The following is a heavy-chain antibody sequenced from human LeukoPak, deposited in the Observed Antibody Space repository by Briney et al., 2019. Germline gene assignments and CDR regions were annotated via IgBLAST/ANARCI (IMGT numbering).Heavy chain of an antibody. V-gene: IGHV3-53*05. D-gene: IGHD2-15*01. CDR1: GFTVSSNY. J-gene: IGHJ4*02. CDR3: ASGGLGARKFYSDPFHY. Sequence: GGSLRLSCAASGFTVSSNYMSWVRQPPGKGLEWVSIIYSAGSRYYADSVRGRFTISRDDSKNTMFLQMNSLRVDDTAVYYCASGGLGARKFYSDPFHYWGQGIRSPSPQ. CDR2: IYSAGSR.